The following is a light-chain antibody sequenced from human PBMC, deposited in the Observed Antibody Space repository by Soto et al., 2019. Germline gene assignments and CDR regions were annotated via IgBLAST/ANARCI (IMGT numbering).Light chain of an antibody. V-gene: IGLV1-44*01. J-gene: IGLJ2*01. CDR2: GDN. CDR3: AAWDDNLNGPV. CDR1: SSNIGSNT. Sequence: QSVLSQPPSASGTPGQRVTISCSGSSSNIGSNTVNWYQQFPGTAPRLFIYGDNRRPSGVPDRCSGSKSGTSASLAISGLQSEDEADYYCAAWDDNLNGPVFGGGTKLTVL.